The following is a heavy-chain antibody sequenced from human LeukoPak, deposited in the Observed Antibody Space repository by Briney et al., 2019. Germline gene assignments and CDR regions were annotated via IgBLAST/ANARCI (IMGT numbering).Heavy chain of an antibody. V-gene: IGHV5-51*01. Sequence: GESLKISCKASGYRFTKSWIGWVRQMPGKGLEWLGIIYPDDSRTRYSPSFQGQVTVSVDKSISTAYLQWSSLKASDTAMYYCARPSYGASDYWGQGTLVTASS. CDR1: GYRFTKSW. CDR2: IYPDDSRT. J-gene: IGHJ4*02. CDR3: ARPSYGASDY. D-gene: IGHD4-17*01.